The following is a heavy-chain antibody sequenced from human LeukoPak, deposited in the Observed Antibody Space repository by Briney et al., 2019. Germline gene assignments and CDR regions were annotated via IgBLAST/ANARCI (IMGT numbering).Heavy chain of an antibody. CDR1: GFTFSSYG. V-gene: IGHV3-48*01. CDR3: ASNYNWNDVDFDY. D-gene: IGHD1-1*01. CDR2: ISSSSSTI. J-gene: IGHJ4*02. Sequence: GGSLRLSCAASGFTFSSYGMNWVRQAPGKGLEWVSYISSSSSTIYYADSVKGRFTISRDNAKNSLYLQMNSLRAEDTAVYYCASNYNWNDVDFDYWGQGTLVTVSS.